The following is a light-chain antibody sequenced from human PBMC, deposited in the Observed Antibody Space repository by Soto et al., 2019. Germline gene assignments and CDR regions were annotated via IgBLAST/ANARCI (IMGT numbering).Light chain of an antibody. CDR1: QTISNY. CDR3: QQYYSFPPWT. V-gene: IGKV1-39*01. CDR2: AAS. Sequence: DIQMTQSPSSLSASLGDRVTITCRASQTISNYLNWYQQKSGRAPELLVYAASNLQSGVPSRFTGSGSGTHFTLTISGLEPADFATYYCQQYYSFPPWTFGQGTKVDI. J-gene: IGKJ1*01.